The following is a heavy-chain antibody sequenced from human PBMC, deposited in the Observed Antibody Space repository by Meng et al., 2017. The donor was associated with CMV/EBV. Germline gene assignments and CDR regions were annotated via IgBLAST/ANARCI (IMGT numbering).Heavy chain of an antibody. CDR1: GFTFSSYW. CDR3: ARVVRGGSYLGGDYFDY. V-gene: IGHV3-74*01. Sequence: GESLKISCAASGFTFSSYWMLWVRQAPGKGLVWVSRINSDGSSTSYADSVKGRFTISRDNAKNTLYLQMNSLRAEDTAVYYCARVVRGGSYLGGDYFDYWGQGTLVTVSS. J-gene: IGHJ4*02. D-gene: IGHD1-26*01. CDR2: INSDGSST.